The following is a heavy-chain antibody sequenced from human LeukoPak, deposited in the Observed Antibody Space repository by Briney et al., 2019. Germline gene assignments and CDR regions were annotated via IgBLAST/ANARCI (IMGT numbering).Heavy chain of an antibody. CDR3: AREDDYGDPGVDY. J-gene: IGHJ4*02. CDR2: ISISSSYI. Sequence: PGGSLRLFRAASGFKFSSYSINWGRQAPRKGPAWVSSISISSSYIYYADSVKGRFTTSRDNTKNSLYLQMSSLRAEDTAVYYCAREDDYGDPGVDYWGQGTLVTVSS. D-gene: IGHD4-17*01. CDR1: GFKFSSYS. V-gene: IGHV3-21*01.